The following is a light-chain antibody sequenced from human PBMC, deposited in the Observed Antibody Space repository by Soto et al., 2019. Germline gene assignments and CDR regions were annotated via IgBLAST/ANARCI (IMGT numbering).Light chain of an antibody. J-gene: IGLJ2*01. CDR3: MIWHSSDVV. V-gene: IGLV5-45*03. Sequence: QPVLTQPSSLSASPGASASLTCTLRSGINVGTYRIYWYQQKPGSPPQYLLRYKSDSDKQQGSGVPSRFSGSKDASANAGIVLSSGLQSEDEADYYCMIWHSSDVVFGGGTQRTVL. CDR2: YKSDSDK. CDR1: SGINVGTYR.